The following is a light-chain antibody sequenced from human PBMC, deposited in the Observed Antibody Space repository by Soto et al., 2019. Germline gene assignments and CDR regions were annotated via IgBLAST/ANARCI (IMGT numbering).Light chain of an antibody. J-gene: IGLJ2*01. V-gene: IGLV2-8*01. CDR1: SSDVGGYDF. CDR2: DVN. CDR3: TSDAGNNYVV. Sequence: QSALTQPPSASGSPGQSVTISCTGTSSDVGGYDFVTWYQQYPGKAPKLIIYDVNKRPSGVPDRFSGSKSGNTASLTVSGLQADDEADYFGTSDAGNNYVVFGGGTKLTVL.